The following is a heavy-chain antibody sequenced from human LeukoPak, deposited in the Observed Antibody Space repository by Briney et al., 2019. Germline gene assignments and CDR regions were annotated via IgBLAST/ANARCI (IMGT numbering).Heavy chain of an antibody. J-gene: IGHJ4*02. CDR3: VRGPYCSGGSCYGHFDY. CDR2: ISASGDNT. Sequence: GGSLRLSCAASGFTFSSYAMSWVRQAPGKGLEWVSAISASGDNTYYADSVKGRFTIPRENAKNSLYLQMNSLRVGDTAVYYCVRGPYCSGGSCYGHFDYWGQGTLVTASS. V-gene: IGHV3-23*01. D-gene: IGHD2-15*01. CDR1: GFTFSSYA.